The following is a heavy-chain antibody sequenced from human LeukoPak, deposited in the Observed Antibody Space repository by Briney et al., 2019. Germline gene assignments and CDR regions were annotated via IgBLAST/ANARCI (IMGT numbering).Heavy chain of an antibody. J-gene: IGHJ4*02. CDR2: INHSGST. CDR3: ARGLTRRWTYYYGSGSYPFDY. CDR1: GGSFSGYY. V-gene: IGHV4-34*01. Sequence: SETLSLTCAVYGGSFSGYYWSWIRQPPGKGLEWIGEINHSGSTNYNPSLKSRVTISVDTSKNRFSLKLSSVTAADTAVYYCARGLTRRWTYYYGSGSYPFDYWGQGTLVTVSS. D-gene: IGHD3-10*01.